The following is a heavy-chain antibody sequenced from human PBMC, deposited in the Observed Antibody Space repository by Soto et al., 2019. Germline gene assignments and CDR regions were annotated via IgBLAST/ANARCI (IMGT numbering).Heavy chain of an antibody. V-gene: IGHV4-39*01. D-gene: IGHD3-10*01. CDR2: IHYTGDT. Sequence: SETLSLTCTLSGASISRSNFYWAWIRQPPGKGLKWIGNIHYTGDTYYNPSLKSRVTISVDTSKNQFSLKLSSVTAADTAMYYCARPRANYYSSGSNDAFDRWGPGTRVTVSS. J-gene: IGHJ3*01. CDR3: ARPRANYYSSGSNDAFDR. CDR1: GASISRSNFY.